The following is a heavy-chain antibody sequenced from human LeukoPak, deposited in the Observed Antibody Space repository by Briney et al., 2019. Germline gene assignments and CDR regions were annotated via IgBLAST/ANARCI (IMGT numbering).Heavy chain of an antibody. CDR2: IWYDGSNK. D-gene: IGHD6-25*01. V-gene: IGHV3-30*02. J-gene: IGHJ4*02. Sequence: GGSLRLSCAASGFTFSSYGMHWVRQAPGKGLEWVAVIWYDGSNKYYADSVKGRFTISSDNSKNTLYLQMSSLRAEDTAVYYCAKDRIAAAYYFDYWGQGTLVTVSS. CDR3: AKDRIAAAYYFDY. CDR1: GFTFSSYG.